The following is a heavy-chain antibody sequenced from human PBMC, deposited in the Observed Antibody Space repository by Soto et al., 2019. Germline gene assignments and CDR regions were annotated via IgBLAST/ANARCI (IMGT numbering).Heavy chain of an antibody. D-gene: IGHD6-6*01. Sequence: PSETLSLTCTVSGDSISNYFWSWIRRPAGNGLEWIGRFFTSGGTKYNPSLKSRVTMSVDTSKNQLSLSLSSVTVADTAIYYCARRDSVSSGRGFDYWGQGILVTVS. CDR2: FFTSGGT. J-gene: IGHJ4*02. CDR1: GDSISNYF. V-gene: IGHV4-4*07. CDR3: ARRDSVSSGRGFDY.